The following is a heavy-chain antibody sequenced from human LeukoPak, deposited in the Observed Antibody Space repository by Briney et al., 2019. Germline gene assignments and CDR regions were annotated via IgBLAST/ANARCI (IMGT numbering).Heavy chain of an antibody. Sequence: PSETLSLTCTVSGGSISSYYWSWIRQPAGKGLEWIGYIYYSGSTNYNPSLKSRVTISVDTSKNQFSLKLSSVTAADTAVYYCARQPVYSGSYVFDWGQGNLVTVSS. J-gene: IGHJ4*02. CDR1: GGSISSYY. V-gene: IGHV4-59*08. CDR2: IYYSGST. D-gene: IGHD1-26*01. CDR3: ARQPVYSGSYVFD.